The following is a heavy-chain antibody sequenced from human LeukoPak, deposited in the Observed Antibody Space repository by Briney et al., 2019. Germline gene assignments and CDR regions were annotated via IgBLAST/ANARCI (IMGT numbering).Heavy chain of an antibody. CDR3: ARVTGGDVVLFDI. J-gene: IGHJ3*02. V-gene: IGHV1-18*01. D-gene: IGHD2-21*02. CDR2: ISAYSGNT. Sequence: AGVKVSCKASGYTFTSYGISWVRQDPGQGLEWMGWISAYSGNTNYAQKLQGRVTMTTDTSTSTAYMELRSLRSDDTAVYYCARVTGGDVVLFDIWGQGTIVPVSS. CDR1: GYTFTSYG.